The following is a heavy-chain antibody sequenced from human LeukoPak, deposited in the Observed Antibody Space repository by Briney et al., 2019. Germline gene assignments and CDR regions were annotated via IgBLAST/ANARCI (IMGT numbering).Heavy chain of an antibody. V-gene: IGHV4-39*07. CDR3: ASVDYDLAFDI. CDR2: IYYSGST. CDR1: GGSISSRSYY. J-gene: IGHJ3*02. Sequence: KPSETLSLTCTVSGGSISSRSYYWGWIRQPPGKGLEWIGSIYYSGSTYYNPSLKSRVTISVDTSKNQFSLKLSSVTAADTAVYYCASVDYDLAFDIWGQGTMVTVSS. D-gene: IGHD3-22*01.